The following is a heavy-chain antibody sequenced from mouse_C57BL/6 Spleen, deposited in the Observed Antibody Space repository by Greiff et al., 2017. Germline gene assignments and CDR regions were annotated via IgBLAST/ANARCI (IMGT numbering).Heavy chain of an antibody. CDR2: IDPSDSYT. D-gene: IGHD2-13*01. CDR3: ARDGGDYVFAY. Sequence: VQLQQPGAELVMPGASVKLSCKASGYTFPSYWMHWVKQRPGQGLEWIGEIDPSDSYTNYNQKFKGKSTLTVDKSSSTAYMQRSSLTSEDSAVYYCARDGGDYVFAYWGQGTLVTVSA. CDR1: GYTFPSYW. V-gene: IGHV1-69*01. J-gene: IGHJ3*01.